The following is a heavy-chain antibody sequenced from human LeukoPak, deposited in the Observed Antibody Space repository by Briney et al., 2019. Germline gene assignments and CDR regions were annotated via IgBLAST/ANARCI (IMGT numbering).Heavy chain of an antibody. CDR3: AKDKRYNWNYEAYDAFDI. V-gene: IGHV3-30-3*01. CDR2: ISYDGSTK. D-gene: IGHD1-7*01. CDR1: GFTFSSHA. Sequence: GGSLRLSCAASGFTFSSHAIHWVRQAPGKGLEWVTFISYDGSTKYYADSVKGRFTISRDNSKNTLYLQMNSLRAEDTAVYYCAKDKRYNWNYEAYDAFDIWGQGTMVTVSS. J-gene: IGHJ3*02.